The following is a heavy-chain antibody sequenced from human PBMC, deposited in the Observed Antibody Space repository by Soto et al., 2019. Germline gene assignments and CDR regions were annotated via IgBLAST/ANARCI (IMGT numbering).Heavy chain of an antibody. V-gene: IGHV4-34*02. CDR3: ARSNPSRPDY. CDR2: VSHSGST. CDR1: GGSFSGYY. J-gene: IGHJ4*02. D-gene: IGHD6-6*01. Sequence: QVQLQQWGAGLLKPSETLSLTCGVYGGSFSGYYWSWIRQPPGKGLEWIGEVSHSGSTNYNPSLXSXVXIXXDTSKNHFSLTVSSVTAADTGVYYCARSNPSRPDYWGQGTLVTVSS.